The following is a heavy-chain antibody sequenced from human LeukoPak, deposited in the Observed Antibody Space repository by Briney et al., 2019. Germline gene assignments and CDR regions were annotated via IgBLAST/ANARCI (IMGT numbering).Heavy chain of an antibody. V-gene: IGHV3-49*04. CDR2: IRSKAYGGTT. J-gene: IGHJ4*02. D-gene: IGHD3-22*01. Sequence: PGGSLRLSCTASGFTFGDYAMSWVRQAPGKGLEWVGFIRSKAYGGTTEYAASVKGRFTISRDDSKSIAYLQINSLKTEDTAVFYCSRGGKVSYYDNSGYPDYWGQGTLVTVPS. CDR1: GFTFGDYA. CDR3: SRGGKVSYYDNSGYPDY.